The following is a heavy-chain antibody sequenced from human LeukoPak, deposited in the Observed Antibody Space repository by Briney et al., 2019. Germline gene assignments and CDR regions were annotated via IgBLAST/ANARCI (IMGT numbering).Heavy chain of an antibody. CDR1: GFTFSNYG. CDR3: AKVDCSGGSCYGFSYFYYGMDV. V-gene: IGHV3-23*01. Sequence: GGSLRLSCAASGFTFSNYGMSWARQAPGKGLEWVSVISVFGDTTYYADSVKGRFTISGDNSKNTVFLQMNSLRAEDTAVYYCAKVDCSGGSCYGFSYFYYGMDVWGQGTTVTVSS. CDR2: ISVFGDTT. D-gene: IGHD2-15*01. J-gene: IGHJ6*02.